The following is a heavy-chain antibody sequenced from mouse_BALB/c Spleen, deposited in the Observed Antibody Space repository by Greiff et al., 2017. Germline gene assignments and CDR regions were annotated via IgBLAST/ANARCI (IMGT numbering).Heavy chain of an antibody. J-gene: IGHJ4*01. Sequence: VQLQQSGPELVKPGASVKMSCKASGYTFTSYVMHWVKQKPGQGLEWIGYINPYNDGTKYNEKFKGKATLSSDKSSSTAYMELSSLTSEDSAVYYCARGNYDYDYYAMDYWGQGTSVTVSS. CDR1: GYTFTSYV. CDR3: ARGNYDYDYYAMDY. D-gene: IGHD2-4*01. CDR2: INPYNDGT. V-gene: IGHV1-14*01.